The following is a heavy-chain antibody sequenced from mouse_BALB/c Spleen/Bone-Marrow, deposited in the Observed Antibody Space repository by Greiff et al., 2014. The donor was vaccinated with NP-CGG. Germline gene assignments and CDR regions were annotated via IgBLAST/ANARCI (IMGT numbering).Heavy chain of an antibody. J-gene: IGHJ4*01. D-gene: IGHD2-12*01. CDR3: ARHEDLDIRRRLSAMDY. V-gene: IGHV1-62-2*01. CDR2: FFPGSGSI. Sequence: AELVKPGTLGNLFWKASGYTFPDFIIHWGKQRFGQGFEWIGWFFPGSGSIKYNEKFKDKATLTADKSSNTVYMELSRLTSEDSAVYFCARHEDLDIRRRLSAMDYWGQGTSVTVSS. CDR1: GYTFPDFI.